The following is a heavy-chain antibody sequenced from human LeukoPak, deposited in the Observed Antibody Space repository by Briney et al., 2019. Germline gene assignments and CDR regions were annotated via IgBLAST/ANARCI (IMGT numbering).Heavy chain of an antibody. Sequence: ASVKVSCKASGYTFISYGISWVRQAPGQGLEWMGWISGYNGITIYAQKLEGRVTMTTDTSTTTAYMELRSLRSDDTAVYYCARGDYSGSYYYFDYWGQGTLVTVSS. CDR3: ARGDYSGSYYYFDY. V-gene: IGHV1-18*01. CDR2: ISGYNGIT. D-gene: IGHD1-26*01. J-gene: IGHJ4*02. CDR1: GYTFISYG.